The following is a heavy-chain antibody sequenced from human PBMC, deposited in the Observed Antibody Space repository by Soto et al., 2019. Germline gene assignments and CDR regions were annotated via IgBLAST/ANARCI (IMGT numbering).Heavy chain of an antibody. D-gene: IGHD1-26*01. J-gene: IGHJ4*02. Sequence: LSLTFTVSGGSIISDYCSWIRQPPGKGLGWIGYISYSGSTNYNPSLKSLVTISVDTSKNQFSLKLSSVTAADTAVYYCARVLSGSSLFDYWGQGTLVTVSS. CDR3: ARVLSGSSLFDY. V-gene: IGHV4-59*01. CDR1: GGSIISDY. CDR2: ISYSGST.